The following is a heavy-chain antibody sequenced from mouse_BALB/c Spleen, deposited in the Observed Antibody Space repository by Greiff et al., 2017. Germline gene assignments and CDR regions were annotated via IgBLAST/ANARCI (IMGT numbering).Heavy chain of an antibody. Sequence: QVQLQQSGPALVRPGVSVKISCTASGFTFTDYAMHWVKQSHAKRLEWIGVISTYYGNTNYNQKFKGKATMTVDKSSSTAYMELARLTSEDSAIKYGERGKNYGNYYFEYWGEGTTVTVAS. CDR1: GFTFTDYA. D-gene: IGHD2-1*01. V-gene: IGHV1-67*01. CDR3: ERGKNYGNYYFEY. CDR2: ISTYYGNT. J-gene: IGHJ2*01.